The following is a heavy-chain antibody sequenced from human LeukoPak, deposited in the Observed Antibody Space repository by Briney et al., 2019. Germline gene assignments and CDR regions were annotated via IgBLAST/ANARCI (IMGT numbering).Heavy chain of an antibody. CDR3: TRAGRASGDFFDY. CDR2: IYYSGST. D-gene: IGHD2-21*01. J-gene: IGHJ4*02. Sequence: SETLSLTCTVSGGSISSSSYYWGWIRQPPGKGLEWIGSIYYSGSTYYNPSLKSRVTISVDTSKNQFSLKLSSVTAEDTAVYYCTRAGRASGDFFDYWGQGTLVTVSS. V-gene: IGHV4-39*07. CDR1: GGSISSSSYY.